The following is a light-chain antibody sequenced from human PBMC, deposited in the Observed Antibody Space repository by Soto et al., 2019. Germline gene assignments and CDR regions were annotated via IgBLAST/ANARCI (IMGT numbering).Light chain of an antibody. V-gene: IGKV3-15*01. CDR2: GAS. CDR3: QQYNNWLQT. J-gene: IGKJ1*01. CDR1: QSISTN. Sequence: EIVMTQAPASLSVSPGEIVTLPCRASQSISTNLAWYQHKPGQAPRLLSYGASIRATGVPARFSGSRSGTEFTLTISSLKSEDFVVYYCQQYNNWLQTFGQGTNVEIK.